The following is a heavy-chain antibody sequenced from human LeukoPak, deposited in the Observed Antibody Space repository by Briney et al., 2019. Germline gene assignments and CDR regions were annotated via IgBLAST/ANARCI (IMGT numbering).Heavy chain of an antibody. Sequence: GGSLRLSCAASGFTFSSYSMSWVRQAPGKGLEWVAVISADGKNKNCADSVKGRFTISGDKSTLYLEMNNLKPEDTALYYCARDVGKDTITTEIAYWGQGTLVTVSS. D-gene: IGHD4-11*01. CDR2: ISADGKNK. V-gene: IGHV3-30*04. CDR3: ARDVGKDTITTEIAY. CDR1: GFTFSSYS. J-gene: IGHJ4*02.